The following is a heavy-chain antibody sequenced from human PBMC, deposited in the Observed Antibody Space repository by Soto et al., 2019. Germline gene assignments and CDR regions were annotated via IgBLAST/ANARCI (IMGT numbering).Heavy chain of an antibody. CDR2: IYYSGST. V-gene: IGHV4-28*03. J-gene: IGHJ4*02. CDR3: ARAPEDYFDY. Sequence: SETLSLTCAVSGYSISSSNWRGWIRQPPGKGLEWIGYIYYSGSTYYNPSLKSRVTMSVDTSKNQFSLKLSSVTAVDTAVYYCARAPEDYFDYWGQGTLVTVSS. CDR1: GYSISSSNW.